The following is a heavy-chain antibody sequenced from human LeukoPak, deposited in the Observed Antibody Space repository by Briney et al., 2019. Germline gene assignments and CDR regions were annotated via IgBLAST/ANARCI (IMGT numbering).Heavy chain of an antibody. Sequence: QTLSLTCALSGDSVSSNSAAWNWTSQSPSSGLEWLGRTYYRSKWNNDYAVSVTSRITINPDTSKNQFSLQLNSVTPEDTAVYYCARDMGSGWYEVLDYWGQGTLVTVSS. D-gene: IGHD6-19*01. V-gene: IGHV6-1*01. CDR3: ARDMGSGWYEVLDY. J-gene: IGHJ4*02. CDR2: TYYRSKWNN. CDR1: GDSVSSNSAA.